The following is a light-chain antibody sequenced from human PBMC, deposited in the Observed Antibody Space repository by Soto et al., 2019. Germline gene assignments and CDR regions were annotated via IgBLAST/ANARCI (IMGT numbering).Light chain of an antibody. CDR2: EDN. CDR3: QSFHSSAVI. Sequence: NFMLTQPHSVSESPGKTVTVSCTRSSGRIVSNFVQWYQQRPGSAPTTVIYEDNQRPSGVPDRFSGAIDSSSNSASLTISGLKTEDEADYYCQSFHSSAVIFGGGTKLTVL. CDR1: SGRIVSNF. V-gene: IGLV6-57*04. J-gene: IGLJ2*01.